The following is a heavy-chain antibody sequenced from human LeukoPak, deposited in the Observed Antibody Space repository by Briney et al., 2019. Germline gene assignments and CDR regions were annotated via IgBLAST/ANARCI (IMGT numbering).Heavy chain of an antibody. Sequence: SETLSLTCAVYGGSFSGYYWSWIRQPPGKGLEWIGEINHSGSTNYNPSLKSRVTISVDTSKNQFSLKLSSVTAADTAVYYCARVKDDSSGYSHDAFDIWGQGTMVTVSS. D-gene: IGHD3-22*01. V-gene: IGHV4-34*01. CDR2: INHSGST. CDR1: GGSFSGYY. J-gene: IGHJ3*02. CDR3: ARVKDDSSGYSHDAFDI.